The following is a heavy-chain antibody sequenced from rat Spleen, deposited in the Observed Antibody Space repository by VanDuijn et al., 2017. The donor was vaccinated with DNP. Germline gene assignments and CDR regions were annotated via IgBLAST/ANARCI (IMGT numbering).Heavy chain of an antibody. V-gene: IGHV3-1*01. CDR3: ARTSLYRNFIPFEY. D-gene: IGHD1-2*01. Sequence: EVQLQESGPGLVKPSQSLSLTCSVTGYSITSNYWGWIRKFPGNKMEWMAYISYSGSIGYNPALRSRISITRDTSKNQFFLQLNSVTTEDTATYYCARTSLYRNFIPFEYWGQGVLVTVSS. CDR2: ISYSGSI. J-gene: IGHJ2*01. CDR1: GYSITSNY.